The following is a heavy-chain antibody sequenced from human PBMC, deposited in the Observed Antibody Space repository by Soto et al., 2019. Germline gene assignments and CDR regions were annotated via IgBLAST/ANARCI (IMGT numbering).Heavy chain of an antibody. V-gene: IGHV3-23*01. Sequence: GGSLRLSCAASGFTFSSYAMSWVRQAPGKGLEWVSAISGSGGSTYYADSVKGRFTISRDNSKNTLYLQMNSLRAEDTAVYYCAKGGSGSYYSRYGFDVWGQGTTVTVSS. D-gene: IGHD1-26*01. CDR2: ISGSGGST. J-gene: IGHJ6*02. CDR3: AKGGSGSYYSRYGFDV. CDR1: GFTFSSYA.